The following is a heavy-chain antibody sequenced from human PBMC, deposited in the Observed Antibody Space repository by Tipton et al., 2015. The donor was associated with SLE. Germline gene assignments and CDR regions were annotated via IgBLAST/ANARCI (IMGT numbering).Heavy chain of an antibody. CDR3: AKERTGFYMEV. V-gene: IGHV3-30*04. CDR2: IAHDGSYE. CDR1: GFTFSSYA. D-gene: IGHD1-1*01. J-gene: IGHJ6*03. Sequence: SLRLSCAASGFTFSSYAMHWVRQAPGKGLEWVATIAHDGSYEYYADSVKGRFTISRDSSKNTLYLQMNSLRPEDTAVYYCAKERTGFYMEVWGKGTTVTVSS.